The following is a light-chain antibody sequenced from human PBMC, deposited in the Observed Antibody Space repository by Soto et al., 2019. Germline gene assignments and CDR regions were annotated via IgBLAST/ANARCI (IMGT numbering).Light chain of an antibody. CDR2: AAS. CDR3: QQYNPYSRM. J-gene: IGKJ1*01. Sequence: DIQMTQSPSTLSASLGDRVTITCRASQSIGSWLAWYQQKPGKAPKLLIYAASSLQSGVPSRFRGSGSGTDFTLTISSLQRDDFAIYYCQQYNPYSRMFGQGTKVDNK. V-gene: IGKV1-5*01. CDR1: QSIGSW.